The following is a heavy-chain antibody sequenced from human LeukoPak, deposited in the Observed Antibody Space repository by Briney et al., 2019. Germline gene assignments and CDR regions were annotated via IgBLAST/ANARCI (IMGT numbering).Heavy chain of an antibody. CDR2: IYYSGST. J-gene: IGHJ4*02. V-gene: IGHV4-31*03. CDR3: ACIRNYDSSGYYYRY. Sequence: SQTLSLTCTVSGGSISSGGSYWSWIRQHPGKGLEWIGYIYYSGSTYYNPSLKSRVTISVDTSKNQFSLKLSSVTAADTAVYYCACIRNYDSSGYYYRYWGQGTLVTVSS. D-gene: IGHD3-22*01. CDR1: GGSISSGGSY.